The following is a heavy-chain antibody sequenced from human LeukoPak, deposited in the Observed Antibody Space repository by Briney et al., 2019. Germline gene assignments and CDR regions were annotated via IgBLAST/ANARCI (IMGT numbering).Heavy chain of an antibody. Sequence: GGSLRLSCTASGLTFSNAWMSWVRQAPGKGLEWVGRIKRKSDGGTTDYAAPVKGRFTISRDDSKNTLYLQVNSLKSEDTAVCYCTTELDVRPNHYWGQGTLVTVSS. CDR2: IKRKSDGGTT. V-gene: IGHV3-15*01. D-gene: IGHD1-14*01. CDR1: GLTFSNAW. CDR3: TTELDVRPNHY. J-gene: IGHJ4*02.